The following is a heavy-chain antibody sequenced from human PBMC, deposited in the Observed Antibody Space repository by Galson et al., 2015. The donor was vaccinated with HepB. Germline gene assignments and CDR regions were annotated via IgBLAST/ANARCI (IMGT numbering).Heavy chain of an antibody. Sequence: SLRLSCATSGFTFSNAWMSWVRQAPGKGLEWVGRIKSKTDGGTTDYAAPVKGRFTISRDDSKNTLYLQMNSLKTEDTAVYYCTTLRLGCSSTSCYTLGNYWGQGTLVTVSS. CDR1: GFTFSNAW. V-gene: IGHV3-15*01. J-gene: IGHJ4*02. CDR3: TTLRLGCSSTSCYTLGNY. D-gene: IGHD2-2*02. CDR2: IKSKTDGGTT.